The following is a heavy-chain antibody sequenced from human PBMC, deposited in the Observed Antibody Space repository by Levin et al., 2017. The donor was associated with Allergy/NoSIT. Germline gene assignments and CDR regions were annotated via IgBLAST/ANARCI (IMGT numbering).Heavy chain of an antibody. D-gene: IGHD3-16*01. CDR3: AKGGDMDV. CDR2: ITPDGSLK. CDR1: GFTFSSYG. J-gene: IGHJ6*02. V-gene: IGHV3-30*18. Sequence: GGSLRLSCGASGFTFSSYGMHWVRQAPGKGLEWVAIITPDGSLKYYEDSVKGRFTISRDNSRNTVYLHMDSLRLEDTALNYCAKGGDMDVWGQGTTVTVSS.